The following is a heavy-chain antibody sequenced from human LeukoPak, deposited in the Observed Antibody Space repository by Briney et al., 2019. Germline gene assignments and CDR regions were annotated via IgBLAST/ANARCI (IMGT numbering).Heavy chain of an antibody. D-gene: IGHD1-1*01. V-gene: IGHV3-21*01. CDR3: ARRSYWNHVLDY. CDR2: ISSSSSYI. Sequence: KPGGSLRLSCAASGFTFSSYSMNWVRQAPGKGLEWVSSISSSSSYIYYADSVKGRFTISRDNTKNSLYLQMNSLRAEDTAVYYCARRSYWNHVLDYWGQGTLVTVSS. J-gene: IGHJ4*02. CDR1: GFTFSSYS.